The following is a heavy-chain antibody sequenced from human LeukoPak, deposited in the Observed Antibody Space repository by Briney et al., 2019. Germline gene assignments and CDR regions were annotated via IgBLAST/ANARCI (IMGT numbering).Heavy chain of an antibody. CDR3: ARVGVGDSSGYYGVHFDY. CDR1: GYSFTSNY. D-gene: IGHD3-22*01. Sequence: ASVKVSCKASGYSFTSNYIHWVRQAPGQGLEWMGRINPNSGGTNYAQKFQGRVTMTRDTSISTAYMELSRLRSDDTAVYYCARVGVGDSSGYYGVHFDYWGQGTLVTVSS. CDR2: INPNSGGT. V-gene: IGHV1-2*06. J-gene: IGHJ4*02.